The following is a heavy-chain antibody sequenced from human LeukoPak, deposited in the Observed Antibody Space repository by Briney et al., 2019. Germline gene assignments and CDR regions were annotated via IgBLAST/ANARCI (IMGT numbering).Heavy chain of an antibody. V-gene: IGHV4-39*01. D-gene: IGHD2-2*01. Sequence: PSETLSLTCTVSGGSISSSSYYWGWIRQPPGKGLEWIGSIYYSGSTYYNPSLKGRVTISVDTSKNQFSLKLSSVTAADTAVYYCARPLGYCSSTSCYGDAFDIWGQGTMVTVSS. J-gene: IGHJ3*02. CDR1: GGSISSSSYY. CDR3: ARPLGYCSSTSCYGDAFDI. CDR2: IYYSGST.